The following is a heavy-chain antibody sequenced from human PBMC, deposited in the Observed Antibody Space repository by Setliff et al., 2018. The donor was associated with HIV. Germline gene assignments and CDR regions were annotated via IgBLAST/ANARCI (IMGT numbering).Heavy chain of an antibody. CDR2: ISAYNGNT. V-gene: IGHV1-18*01. J-gene: IGHJ2*01. CDR1: GYTFTKYG. Sequence: ASVKVSCKASGYTFTKYGVSWERQAPGQGLEWMGWISAYNGNTNYPQKFQGRVTMTTDTSTSTAHMELRSLRSDDTAVYYCARDREAGDWYFDLWGRGTLVTVSS. D-gene: IGHD6-13*01. CDR3: ARDREAGDWYFDL.